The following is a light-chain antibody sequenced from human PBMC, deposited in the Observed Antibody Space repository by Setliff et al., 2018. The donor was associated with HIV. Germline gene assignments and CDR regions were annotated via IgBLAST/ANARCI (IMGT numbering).Light chain of an antibody. CDR3: SSYAHDDTFPVV. CDR1: NSNIGGYNY. Sequence: QSVLTQPASVSGSPGESITMSCTGTNSNIGGYNYVSWYQQYPGKAPKLLIFDVSQRPSGISDRFSGSKSGNTASLTISGVQTEDEALYYCSSYAHDDTFPVVFGGGTKSPS. CDR2: DVS. V-gene: IGLV2-23*02. J-gene: IGLJ2*01.